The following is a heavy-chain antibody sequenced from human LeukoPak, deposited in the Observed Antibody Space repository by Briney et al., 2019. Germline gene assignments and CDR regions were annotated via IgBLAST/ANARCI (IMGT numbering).Heavy chain of an antibody. CDR1: GYSFTSYW. CDR3: AGQDIVVVATTTRAFDI. D-gene: IGHD2-15*01. CDR2: NYPGDSDT. V-gene: IGHV5-51*01. J-gene: IGHJ3*02. Sequence: GESLKISCTGSGYSFTSYWIACVRQMPGKGLEWMGINYPGDSDTSYSPSFQGQVTISADKSISTAYLQWNNLKASDTAMYYCAGQDIVVVATTTRAFDIWGQGTMVTVSS.